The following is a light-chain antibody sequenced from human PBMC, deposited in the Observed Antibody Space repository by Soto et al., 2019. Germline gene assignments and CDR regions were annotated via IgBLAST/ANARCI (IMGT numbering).Light chain of an antibody. CDR1: QSISSY. CDR3: QQLNSYPLT. Sequence: DIQMTLSPSSLSASVGRRFTITCRASQSISSYLNWYQQKPVQAPKLLIYAASSLQSGVPSRFSGSGSGTEFTLTIGSLQTEDFATYYCQQLNSYPLTFGGGTKVDI. J-gene: IGKJ4*01. V-gene: IGKV1-9*01. CDR2: AAS.